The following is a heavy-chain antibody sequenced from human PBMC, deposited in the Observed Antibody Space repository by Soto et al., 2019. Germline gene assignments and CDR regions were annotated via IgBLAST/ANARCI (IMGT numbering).Heavy chain of an antibody. V-gene: IGHV5-51*01. D-gene: IGHD3-22*01. Sequence: GESLKISCKGSGYSFTSYWIGWVRQMPGKGLEWMGIIYPGDSDTRYSPSFQGQVTISADKSISTAYLQWSSLKASDTAMYYCGGYESSDVDVFDNWGQGTMVRVPS. J-gene: IGHJ3*02. CDR2: IYPGDSDT. CDR3: GGYESSDVDVFDN. CDR1: GYSFTSYW.